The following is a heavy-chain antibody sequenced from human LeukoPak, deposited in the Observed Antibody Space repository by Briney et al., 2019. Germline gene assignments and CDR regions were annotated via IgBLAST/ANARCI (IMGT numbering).Heavy chain of an antibody. V-gene: IGHV3-23*01. D-gene: IGHD3-22*01. Sequence: GGSLRLSCAASGFTFSSYAMSWVRQAPGKGLEWVSAISGSGGSTYYADSVKGRFTISRDNSKNTLYLQMNSLRAEDTAVYYCARELADYYDSSGYYDYFDYWGQGTLVTVSS. J-gene: IGHJ4*02. CDR2: ISGSGGST. CDR1: GFTFSSYA. CDR3: ARELADYYDSSGYYDYFDY.